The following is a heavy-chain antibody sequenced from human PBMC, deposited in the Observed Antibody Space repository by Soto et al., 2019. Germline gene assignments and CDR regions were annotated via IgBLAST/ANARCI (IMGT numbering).Heavy chain of an antibody. CDR1: GFTFSIYA. CDR2: ISDSGEST. D-gene: IGHD1-1*01. CDR3: AKAKPPRRHYYYGMDV. V-gene: IGHV3-23*01. Sequence: GGSLRLSCAASGFTFSIYAMSWVRQTPGKGLEWVSTISDSGESTYYADSVKGRFTISRDNSKNTLYLQMNSLRAEDTALYYCAKAKPPRRHYYYGMDVWGQGTKVTVSS. J-gene: IGHJ6*02.